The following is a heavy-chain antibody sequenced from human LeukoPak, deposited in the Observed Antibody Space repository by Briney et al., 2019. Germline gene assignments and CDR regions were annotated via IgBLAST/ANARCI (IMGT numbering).Heavy chain of an antibody. CDR1: GFTVSSNY. J-gene: IGHJ4*02. CDR2: MNSGGST. D-gene: IGHD3-3*01. V-gene: IGHV3-53*01. CDR3: ARSITLFGVVNYFDY. Sequence: GGSLRLSCAAYGFTVSSNYMSWVRQAPGKGLEWVSVMNSGGSTCYADSVKGGFTISGDNSKNTLYLQMNSLRAEDTAVYYCARSITLFGVVNYFDYWGQGTLVTVSS.